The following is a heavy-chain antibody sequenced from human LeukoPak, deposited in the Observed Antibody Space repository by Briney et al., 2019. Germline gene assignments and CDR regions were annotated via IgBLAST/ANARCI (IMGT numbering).Heavy chain of an antibody. Sequence: PSETLSLTCTVSGGSISSYYWSWIRQPPGKGLEWIGYIYYSGSTNYNPSLKSRVTISVDTSKNQFSLKLSSVTAADTAVYYCARDKAAARTAVGYGMDVWGQGTTVTVSS. V-gene: IGHV4-59*01. D-gene: IGHD6-13*01. CDR1: GGSISSYY. CDR2: IYYSGST. J-gene: IGHJ6*02. CDR3: ARDKAAARTAVGYGMDV.